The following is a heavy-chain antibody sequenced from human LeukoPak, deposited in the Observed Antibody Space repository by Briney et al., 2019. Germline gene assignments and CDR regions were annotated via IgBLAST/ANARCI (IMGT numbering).Heavy chain of an antibody. CDR2: ICYDGNNK. CDR1: AFTFSSYG. Sequence: GGAPRLSCAASAFTFSSYGMHRGRHAPRKGLEWVAVICYDGNNKYYADSVKGRFTISRDNSKNTLYRQMNSLRAEDTAVYYCARDLRGQWLAYFDDWGQGTLVTVSS. D-gene: IGHD6-19*01. J-gene: IGHJ4*02. CDR3: ARDLRGQWLAYFDD. V-gene: IGHV3-33*08.